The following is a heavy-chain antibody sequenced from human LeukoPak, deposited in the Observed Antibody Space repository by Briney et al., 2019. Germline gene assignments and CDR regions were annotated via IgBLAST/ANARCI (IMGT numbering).Heavy chain of an antibody. CDR3: AREVNKMNSGWHNWFDP. Sequence: GGSLRLSCAASGFMFSSYDMSWVRQAPGKGLEWISHLSENGVTTYYRDSVRGRFTISRDNSKNTLYLQMNSLRAEDTAVYYCAREVNKMNSGWHNWFDPWGQGTLVTVSS. J-gene: IGHJ5*02. D-gene: IGHD6-19*01. CDR2: LSENGVTT. V-gene: IGHV3-23*01. CDR1: GFMFSSYD.